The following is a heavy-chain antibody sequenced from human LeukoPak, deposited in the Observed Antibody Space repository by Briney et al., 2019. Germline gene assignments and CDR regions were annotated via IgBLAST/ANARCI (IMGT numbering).Heavy chain of an antibody. D-gene: IGHD4-11*01. CDR3: ARGRVSSSTWYSTYYYFFYMDF. Sequence: SEALSLTCTVSDDSITTYYWTWIRQPPGKGLEWIGYVDHTGSTKFNPSLNGRVSISRDTSNNFFSLRLRSVTAADTAVYFCARGRVSSSTWYSTYYYFFYMDFWGKGTTVTVSS. CDR1: DDSITTYY. V-gene: IGHV4-59*01. J-gene: IGHJ6*03. CDR2: VDHTGST.